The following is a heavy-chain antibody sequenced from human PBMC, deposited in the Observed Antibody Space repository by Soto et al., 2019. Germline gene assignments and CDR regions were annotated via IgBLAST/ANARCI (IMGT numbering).Heavy chain of an antibody. Sequence: EVQLLESGGKLVQPGGSLTLSCAASGFTFSTYAMAWVRQAPGKGLEWVSGVSASGLNTDYADPVKGRFYISRDNSKNTVSLHMNSLRAEDTALYYCAKDLPPRTSGYFVDYWGQGTPVTVSS. J-gene: IGHJ4*02. D-gene: IGHD5-18*01. CDR2: VSASGLNT. CDR1: GFTFSTYA. V-gene: IGHV3-23*01. CDR3: AKDLPPRTSGYFVDY.